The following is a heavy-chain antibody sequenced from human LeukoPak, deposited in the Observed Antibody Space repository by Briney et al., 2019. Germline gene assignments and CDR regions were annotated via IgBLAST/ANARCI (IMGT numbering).Heavy chain of an antibody. CDR3: ARATVIVPAARLDV. Sequence: ASVKVSCKASGYTFTSYGISWVRQAPGQGLEWMGWISAYNGNTNYAQKLQDRVTITRDTSASTAYMELSSLGSGDTAVYYCARATVIVPAARLDVWGQGTTVIVSS. J-gene: IGHJ6*02. V-gene: IGHV1-18*01. D-gene: IGHD2-2*01. CDR2: ISAYNGNT. CDR1: GYTFTSYG.